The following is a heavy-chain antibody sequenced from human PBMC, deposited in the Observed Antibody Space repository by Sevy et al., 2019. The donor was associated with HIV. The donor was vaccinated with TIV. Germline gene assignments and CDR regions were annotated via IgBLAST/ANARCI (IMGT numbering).Heavy chain of an antibody. J-gene: IGHJ4*02. Sequence: GGSLRLSCAASGFTFSDYAIHWVRQAPGKELEWLAVISYHGRNQFYADSVRGRFTTSRDDSKNTVYLQMNSLRPDDTAVYYCARKQFVLPFDYWGQGTLVTVSS. D-gene: IGHD6-6*01. CDR3: ARKQFVLPFDY. CDR1: GFTFSDYA. CDR2: ISYHGRNQ. V-gene: IGHV3-30*04.